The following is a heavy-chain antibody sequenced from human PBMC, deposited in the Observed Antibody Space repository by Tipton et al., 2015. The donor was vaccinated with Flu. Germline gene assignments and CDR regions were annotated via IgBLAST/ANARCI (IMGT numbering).Heavy chain of an antibody. Sequence: GSLRLSCAASGFTFSSYGMHWVRQAPGKGLEWVAFIRYDGSNKYYADSVKGRFTISRDNSKNTLYLQMNSLRAEDTAVYYCAKGYYYDSSGYYYYYYGMDVGGKGTTVTVSS. J-gene: IGHJ6*04. D-gene: IGHD3-22*01. CDR3: AKGYYYDSSGYYYYYYGMDV. V-gene: IGHV3-30*02. CDR2: IRYDGSNK. CDR1: GFTFSSYG.